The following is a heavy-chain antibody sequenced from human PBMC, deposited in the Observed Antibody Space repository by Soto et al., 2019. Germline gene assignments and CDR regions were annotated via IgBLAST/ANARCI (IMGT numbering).Heavy chain of an antibody. CDR2: ITTSSSTI. J-gene: IGHJ4*01. V-gene: IGHV3-48*01. CDR3: ARGSLY. CDR1: GFTFISYN. Sequence: SGGSLRLSCAISGFTFISYNMNWIRQAPWKGLEWVSYITTSSSTIYYADSVKGRFTISRDNSKNTVYPQMNSLRADDTAVYYCARGSLYWGQGTLVTVSS.